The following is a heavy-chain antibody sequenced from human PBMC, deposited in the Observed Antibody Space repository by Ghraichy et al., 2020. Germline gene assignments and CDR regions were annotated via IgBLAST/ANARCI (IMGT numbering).Heavy chain of an antibody. Sequence: GGSLRLSCVASRLSFSGYDMNWVRQAPGKGLEWVSYISSSGSTIYYADSVKGRFTISRDNAKNSLYLQMNSLRAEDTAVYYCRGYNYGFDYWGQGTLVTVSS. D-gene: IGHD5-18*01. CDR1: RLSFSGYD. CDR2: ISSSGSTI. CDR3: RGYNYGFDY. V-gene: IGHV3-48*03. J-gene: IGHJ4*02.